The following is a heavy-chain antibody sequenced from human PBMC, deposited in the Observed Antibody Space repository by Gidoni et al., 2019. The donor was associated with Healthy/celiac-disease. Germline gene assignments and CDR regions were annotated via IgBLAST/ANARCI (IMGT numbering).Heavy chain of an antibody. Sequence: QVQLVQSGAEVKKPGASVKVSCKASGYTFTGYYMHWVRQAPGQGLEWMGWINPNSGGTNYAQKFQGWVTMTRDTSISTAYMELSRLRSDDTAVYYCARDGEDDSSGSGGMDVWGQGTTVTVSS. D-gene: IGHD3-22*01. V-gene: IGHV1-2*04. CDR2: INPNSGGT. J-gene: IGHJ6*02. CDR1: GYTFTGYY. CDR3: ARDGEDDSSGSGGMDV.